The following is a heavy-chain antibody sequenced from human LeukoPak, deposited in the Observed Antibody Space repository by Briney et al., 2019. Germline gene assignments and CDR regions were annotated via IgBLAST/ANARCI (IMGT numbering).Heavy chain of an antibody. CDR3: ATHKYYDFWSGYYPEYYFDY. CDR2: ISYDGSNK. D-gene: IGHD3-3*01. V-gene: IGHV3-30*03. J-gene: IGHJ4*02. CDR1: GFTFSSYG. Sequence: EAGGSLRLSCAASGFTFSSYGMHWVRQAPGKGLEWVAVISYDGSNKYYADSVKGRFTISRDNSKNTLYLQMNSLRAEDTAVYYCATHKYYDFWSGYYPEYYFDYWGQGTLVTVSS.